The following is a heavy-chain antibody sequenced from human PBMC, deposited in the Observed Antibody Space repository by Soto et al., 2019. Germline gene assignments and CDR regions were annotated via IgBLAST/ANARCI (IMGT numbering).Heavy chain of an antibody. V-gene: IGHV2-5*02. CDR2: IYWDDNT. CDR3: AHDTLNYYGMDV. J-gene: IGHJ6*02. Sequence: QITLKESGPALVKPTQTLTLTCTFSGFSLSTSGLGVGWIRQPPGKALEWLALIYWDDNTRYSPSLKNRLTIXKXXSKNQVVLTMTNMGPVDTATYYCAHDTLNYYGMDVWGQGTTVTVSS. D-gene: IGHD5-18*01. CDR1: GFSLSTSGLG.